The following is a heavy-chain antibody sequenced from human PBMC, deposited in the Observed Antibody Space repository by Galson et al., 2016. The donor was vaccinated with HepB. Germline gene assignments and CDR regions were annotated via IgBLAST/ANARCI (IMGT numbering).Heavy chain of an antibody. V-gene: IGHV3-11*01. Sequence: SLRLSCAASGFTFSDYYMNWIRRAPGKGLEWVSYISSSGSYIYYADSVKGRFTISRDNAKNSLYLQMDSLRAEDTAVYYCARGDRHSSSWWGFDYWGQGTLVTVSS. CDR1: GFTFSDYY. J-gene: IGHJ4*02. CDR3: ARGDRHSSSWWGFDY. CDR2: ISSSGSYI. D-gene: IGHD6-13*01.